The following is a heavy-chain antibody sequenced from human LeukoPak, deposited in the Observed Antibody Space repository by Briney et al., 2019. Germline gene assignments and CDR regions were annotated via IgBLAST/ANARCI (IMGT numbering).Heavy chain of an antibody. CDR3: ARRQHYTVEMATRDWFDP. CDR2: IYTSGST. CDR1: GGSISSYY. D-gene: IGHD5-24*01. Sequence: SETLSLTCTVSGGSISSYYWSWIRQPPGKGLGWIGYIYTSGSTNYNPSLKSRVTISVDTSKNQFSLKLSSVTAADTAVYYCARRQHYTVEMATRDWFDPWGQGTLVTVSS. V-gene: IGHV4-4*09. J-gene: IGHJ5*02.